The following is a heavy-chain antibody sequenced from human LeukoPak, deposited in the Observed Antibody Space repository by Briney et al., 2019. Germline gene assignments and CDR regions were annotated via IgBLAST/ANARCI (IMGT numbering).Heavy chain of an antibody. J-gene: IGHJ4*02. CDR2: INHSGST. CDR3: ASNYYDSSGYYVGVDY. V-gene: IGHV4-31*03. Sequence: SETLSLTCTVSGGSISSGGYYWSWIRQHPGKGLEWIGEINHSGSTNYNPSLKSRVTISVDTSKNQFSLKLSSVTAADTAVYYCASNYYDSSGYYVGVDYWGQGTLVTVSS. CDR1: GGSISSGGYY. D-gene: IGHD3-22*01.